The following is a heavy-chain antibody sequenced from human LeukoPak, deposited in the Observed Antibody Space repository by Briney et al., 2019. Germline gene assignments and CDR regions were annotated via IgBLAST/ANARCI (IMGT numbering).Heavy chain of an antibody. J-gene: IGHJ4*02. Sequence: ASVKVSCKASGYTFTSYDINWVRQATGQGLEWMGWMNPNSGNTGYAQKFQGGVTMTRDTSISTAYMELSSLTSEDSAVYYCARGRGSGSGWRRFDYWGQGTLATVFS. CDR2: MNPNSGNT. CDR1: GYTFTSYD. D-gene: IGHD6-19*01. CDR3: ARGRGSGSGWRRFDY. V-gene: IGHV1-8*01.